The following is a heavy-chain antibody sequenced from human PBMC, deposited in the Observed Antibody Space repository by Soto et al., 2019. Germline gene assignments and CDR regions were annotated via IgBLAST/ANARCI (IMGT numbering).Heavy chain of an antibody. CDR2: IIPIFGTA. J-gene: IGHJ6*02. CDR1: GGTFSSYA. D-gene: IGHD5-18*01. Sequence: ASVKVSCKASGGTFSSYAISWVRQAPGQGLEWMGGIIPIFGTANYAQKFQGRVTITADESTSTAYMELSSLRSEDTAVYYCARDIRGIQLWSDYYYYGMDVWGQGTTVTVSS. V-gene: IGHV1-69*13. CDR3: ARDIRGIQLWSDYYYYGMDV.